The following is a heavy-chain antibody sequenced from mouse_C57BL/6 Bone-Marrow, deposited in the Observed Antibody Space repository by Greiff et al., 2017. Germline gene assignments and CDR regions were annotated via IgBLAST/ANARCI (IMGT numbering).Heavy chain of an antibody. CDR3: ARGQGGTRDYFDY. J-gene: IGHJ2*01. V-gene: IGHV1-54*01. D-gene: IGHD4-1*01. CDR1: GYAFTNYL. CDR2: INPGSGGT. Sequence: VQVVESGAELVRPGTSVKVSCKASGYAFTNYLIEWVKQRPGQGLEWIGVINPGSGGTNYNEKFKGKATLTADKSSSTAYMQLSSLTSEDSAVYFCARGQGGTRDYFDYWGQGTTLTVSS.